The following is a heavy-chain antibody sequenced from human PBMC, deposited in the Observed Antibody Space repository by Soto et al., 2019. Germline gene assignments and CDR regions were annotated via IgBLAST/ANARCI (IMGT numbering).Heavy chain of an antibody. D-gene: IGHD2-15*01. J-gene: IGHJ3*02. V-gene: IGHV3-23*01. CDR1: GFTFSNYD. Sequence: EVQLLESGGGLVQPGGSLRLSCAVSGFTFSNYDMTWVRQAPGKGLEWVSAISSSGGSTNYADSVKGRFTISRDKSKNTLYLQMNSLRAEDTAVYYCARDRCSGGSCPQTFDIWGQGTMVTVSS. CDR2: ISSSGGST. CDR3: ARDRCSGGSCPQTFDI.